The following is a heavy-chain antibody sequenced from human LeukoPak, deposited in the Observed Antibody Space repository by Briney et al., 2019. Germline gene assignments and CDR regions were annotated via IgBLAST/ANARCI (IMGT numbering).Heavy chain of an antibody. V-gene: IGHV5-51*01. Sequence: GVSLNISCTGSGYRFTKDWIGWVRQMRGKGLGWMGMIYPGDSDTRYSPSFEGQVTISADRSLTTAYLQRSTLKASDTAMYYRARCEVEMATSVNAFDIWGQGTMVTVSS. D-gene: IGHD5-24*01. CDR2: IYPGDSDT. CDR1: GYRFTKDW. J-gene: IGHJ3*02. CDR3: ARCEVEMATSVNAFDI.